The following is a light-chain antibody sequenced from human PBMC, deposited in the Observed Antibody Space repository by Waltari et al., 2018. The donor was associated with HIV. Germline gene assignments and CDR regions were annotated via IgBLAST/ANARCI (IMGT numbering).Light chain of an antibody. J-gene: IGKJ1*01. Sequence: DIQMTQSPSSLSASIGTGVTITCRASQDINIYLNWYQQKPGKAPKLLISGASTLQDGVPSRFRGRGSGTDFTLSISSLRREDFATYYCQQTYNDPPWTFGQGTKVDIQ. V-gene: IGKV1-39*01. CDR3: QQTYNDPPWT. CDR1: QDINIY. CDR2: GAS.